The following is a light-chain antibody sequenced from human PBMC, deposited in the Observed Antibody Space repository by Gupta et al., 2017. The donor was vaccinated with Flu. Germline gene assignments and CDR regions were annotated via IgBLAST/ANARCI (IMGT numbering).Light chain of an antibody. J-gene: IGKJ1*01. CDR1: QSISSW. Sequence: DLQMTQSPSTLPASVGDRVTITCRASQSISSWLAWYQQKPGKAPKLLIYKASSLESGIPSRFSGSGSGTDFTLTISSLQPDDFATYYCQQYKSYSWTFGPGTKVEIK. CDR3: QQYKSYSWT. CDR2: KAS. V-gene: IGKV1-5*03.